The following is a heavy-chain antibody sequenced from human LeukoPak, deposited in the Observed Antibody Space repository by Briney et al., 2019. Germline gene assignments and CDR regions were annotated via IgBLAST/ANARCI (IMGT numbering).Heavy chain of an antibody. Sequence: SQSLSLTCTVSGGSISSGGYHWSWIRQHPGKGLEWIGSIYDSGSTYYNPSLKSRVTISVDTSKNQFSLKLSSVTAADTAVYYCARLHYDYVWGSYRSHYFDYWGQGTLVTVSS. D-gene: IGHD3-16*02. V-gene: IGHV4-30-2*03. CDR3: ARLHYDYVWGSYRSHYFDY. CDR1: GGSISSGGYH. J-gene: IGHJ4*02. CDR2: IYDSGST.